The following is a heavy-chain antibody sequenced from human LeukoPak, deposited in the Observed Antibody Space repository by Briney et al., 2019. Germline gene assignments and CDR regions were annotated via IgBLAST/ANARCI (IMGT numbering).Heavy chain of an antibody. V-gene: IGHV3-7*01. D-gene: IGHD2-2*01. J-gene: IGHJ6*03. CDR1: RFTFSNYW. CDR2: IKQDGSEK. CDR3: ARGSGNARGHYYIDV. Sequence: GGSLRPSCAASRFTFSNYWMSWVRQAPGKGLEWVANIKQDGSEKYYVDSAKGRFTVSRDNAKNSLYLQMNSLRAEDTAVYYCARGSGNARGHYYIDVWGKGTTVTVSS.